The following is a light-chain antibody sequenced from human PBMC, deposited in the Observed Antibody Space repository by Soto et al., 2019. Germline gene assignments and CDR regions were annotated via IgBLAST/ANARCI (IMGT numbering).Light chain of an antibody. CDR3: QVWDSRRV. V-gene: IGLV3-21*04. CDR1: DIGSKS. Sequence: SYELTQPTSVSVAPGKTARITWGGNDIGSKSVHWYQQKPGQAPVLVIHYDSDRPSGIPERFSGSNSGNTATLTISRVEAGDEADYYCQVWDSRRVFGGGTKVTVL. CDR2: YDS. J-gene: IGLJ2*01.